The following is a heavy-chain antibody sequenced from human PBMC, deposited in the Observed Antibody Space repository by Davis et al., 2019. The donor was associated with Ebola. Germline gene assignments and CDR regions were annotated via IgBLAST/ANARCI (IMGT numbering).Heavy chain of an antibody. CDR3: ARDGLARGLRSYFDP. CDR2: ISAYNGNT. J-gene: IGHJ5*02. V-gene: IGHV1-18*01. Sequence: ASVKVSCKASDYTFTSYGISWVRQAPGQGLEWMGWISAYNGNTNYAQKLQGRVTMTTDTSTSTAYMELSSLRSEDTAVYYCARDGLARGLRSYFDPWGQGTLVTVSS. CDR1: DYTFTSYG. D-gene: IGHD4-17*01.